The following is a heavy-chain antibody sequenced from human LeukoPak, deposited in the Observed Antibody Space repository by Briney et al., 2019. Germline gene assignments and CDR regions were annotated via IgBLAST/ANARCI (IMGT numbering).Heavy chain of an antibody. D-gene: IGHD3-10*01. CDR2: ITSNTYI. CDR1: GFTFSDYS. J-gene: IGHJ3*02. V-gene: IGHV3-21*01. CDR3: ASLAGSGSYWGREDASDI. Sequence: PGGSLRLSCAVSGFTFSDYSMNWVRQAPGKGLEWVSSITSNTYIHYSDSMKGRVTISIDNAKNSLYLQMNSLRAEDTAVYYCASLAGSGSYWGREDASDIWGQGTMVIVSS.